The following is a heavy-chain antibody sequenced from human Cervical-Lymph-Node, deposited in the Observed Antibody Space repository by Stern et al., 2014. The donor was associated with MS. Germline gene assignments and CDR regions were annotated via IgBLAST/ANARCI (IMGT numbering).Heavy chain of an antibody. V-gene: IGHV5-51*01. D-gene: IGHD6-25*01. CDR1: GYSFTNYW. CDR2: IYPGDSDT. Sequence: DQLVQSGAEVKKPGESLKISCKGSGYSFTNYWIGWVRQMPGKGLEWMGVIYPGDSDTRYSPSFQGRVTISADKSISTAYLQWSSLKASDTAMYYCARHRQRTLYGMDVWGQGTTVTVSS. CDR3: ARHRQRTLYGMDV. J-gene: IGHJ6*02.